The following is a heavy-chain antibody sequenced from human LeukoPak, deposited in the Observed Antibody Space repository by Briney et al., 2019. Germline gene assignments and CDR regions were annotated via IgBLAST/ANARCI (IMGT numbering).Heavy chain of an antibody. V-gene: IGHV3-23*01. J-gene: IGHJ4*02. CDR1: GFSFNMYG. CDR2: ISGSGANT. D-gene: IGHD5-18*01. CDR3: AKDRYSYVN. Sequence: GTLRLSCAASGFSFNMYGMSWVRQAPGKGLEWISTISGSGANTHYADSVKGRFTISRDNSKNTLYLQMNSLRAEDTAVYYCAKDRYSYVNWGQGTLVTVSS.